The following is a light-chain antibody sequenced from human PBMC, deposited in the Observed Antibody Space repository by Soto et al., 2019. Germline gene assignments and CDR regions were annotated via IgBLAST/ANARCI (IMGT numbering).Light chain of an antibody. Sequence: DIQMTQSPSSLSASVGDRVTITCQASRDISNYLNWYQQKPGKAPKLLIYDASNLETGVPSRFSGSATGTYFTFTISSLQPEDIATYYWQQYDNLPLTFGGGTKVEIK. CDR3: QQYDNLPLT. V-gene: IGKV1-33*01. CDR2: DAS. CDR1: RDISNY. J-gene: IGKJ4*01.